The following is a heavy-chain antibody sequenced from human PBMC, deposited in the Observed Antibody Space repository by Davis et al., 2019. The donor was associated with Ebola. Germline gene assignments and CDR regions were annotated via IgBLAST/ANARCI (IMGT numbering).Heavy chain of an antibody. V-gene: IGHV1-69*13. Sequence: AASVKVSCKASGGTFSSYAISWVRQAPGQGLEWMGGIIPIFGTANYAQKFQGRVTITADESTSTDYMELSSLRSEDTAVYYCASTTNWGTLFYYYYGMDVWGQGTTVTVSS. CDR1: GGTFSSYA. D-gene: IGHD7-27*01. CDR3: ASTTNWGTLFYYYYGMDV. J-gene: IGHJ6*02. CDR2: IIPIFGTA.